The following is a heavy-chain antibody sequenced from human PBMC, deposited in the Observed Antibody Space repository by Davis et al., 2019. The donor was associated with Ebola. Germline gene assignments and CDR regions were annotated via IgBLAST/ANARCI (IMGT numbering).Heavy chain of an antibody. CDR1: GYTFTGYG. V-gene: IGHV1-18*01. D-gene: IGHD2-2*01. CDR3: ARGRYCSSTSCYFDY. CDR2: ISAYNGNT. Sequence: ASVKVSCKASGYTFTGYGISWVRQAPGQGLEWMGWISAYNGNTNYAQKLQGRVTMTTDTSTSTAYMELRSLRSDDTAVYYCARGRYCSSTSCYFDYWGQGTLVTVSS. J-gene: IGHJ4*02.